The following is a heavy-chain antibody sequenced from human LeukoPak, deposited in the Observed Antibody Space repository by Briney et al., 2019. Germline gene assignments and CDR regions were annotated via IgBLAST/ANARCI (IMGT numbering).Heavy chain of an antibody. CDR3: VSDKTGYSSSSFDY. CDR1: RFTFSDYY. Sequence: GGSLRLSCAASRFTFSDYYMSWIRQAPGKGLEWVSYISSSGSTIYYADSVKGRFTISRDNGKNSLHLQMDSLRAEDTAVYYCVSDKTGYSSSSFDYWGQGTLVTVSS. D-gene: IGHD5-12*01. J-gene: IGHJ4*02. CDR2: ISSSGSTI. V-gene: IGHV3-11*04.